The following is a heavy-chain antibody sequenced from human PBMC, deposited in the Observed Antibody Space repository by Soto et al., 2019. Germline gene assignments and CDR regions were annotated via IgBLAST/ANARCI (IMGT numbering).Heavy chain of an antibody. Sequence: LSVTCTVSGGSISSYYWSWIRQPPGKGLEWIGYIYYSGSTNYNPSLKSRVTISVDTSKNQFSLKLSSVTAADTAVYYCARGRGSGSSFYYYGMDVWGQGTTVTVSS. D-gene: IGHD3-10*01. CDR2: IYYSGST. CDR3: ARGRGSGSSFYYYGMDV. CDR1: GGSISSYY. V-gene: IGHV4-59*01. J-gene: IGHJ6*02.